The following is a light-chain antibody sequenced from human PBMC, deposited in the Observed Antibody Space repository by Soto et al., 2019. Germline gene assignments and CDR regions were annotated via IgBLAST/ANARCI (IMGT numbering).Light chain of an antibody. CDR2: GSS. CDR1: ESVSGSH. V-gene: IGKV3-20*01. CDR3: QKYGTSPVT. J-gene: IGKJ4*01. Sequence: EIVVTQSPGILSLSPGERATLSCRASESVSGSHLAWYQQKPGQAPRLLIYGSSIRAAAIPDRFSGSGSGTDFILTISSLEPEDFAMYYCQKYGTSPVTFGGGTRVEIK.